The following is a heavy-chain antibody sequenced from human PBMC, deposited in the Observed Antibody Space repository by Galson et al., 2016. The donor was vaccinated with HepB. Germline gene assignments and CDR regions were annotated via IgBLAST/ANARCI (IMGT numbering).Heavy chain of an antibody. CDR2: IYWDAHK. J-gene: IGHJ5*02. CDR3: AHSRYDCEGPNCFDP. CDR1: GFSLSTRGVG. D-gene: IGHD5-12*01. V-gene: IGHV2-5*02. Sequence: PALVKPTQTLTLTCTFSGFSLSTRGVGVGWIRQPPGKALEWLALIYWDAHKPYSPSLKSRLTITKDTSKNQVVLTMTHMDPVDTATYFFAHSRYDCEGPNCFDPWGQGTLVTVSS.